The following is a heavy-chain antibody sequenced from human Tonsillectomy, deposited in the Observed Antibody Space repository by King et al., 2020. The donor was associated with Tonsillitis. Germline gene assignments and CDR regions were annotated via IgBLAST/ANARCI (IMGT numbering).Heavy chain of an antibody. D-gene: IGHD2-21*02. J-gene: IGHJ4*02. CDR2: IKQDGSEK. Sequence: VQLVESGGGLVQPGGSLRLSCAASGFTFSTYWMSWVRQAPGKGLEWVANIKQDGSEKYCVDSVKGRFTISRDNAKNSLYLQMNSLRAEDTAVYYWARVHAYCGGDCYWDGLDYWGQGTLVTVSS. V-gene: IGHV3-7*03. CDR1: GFTFSTYW. CDR3: ARVHAYCGGDCYWDGLDY.